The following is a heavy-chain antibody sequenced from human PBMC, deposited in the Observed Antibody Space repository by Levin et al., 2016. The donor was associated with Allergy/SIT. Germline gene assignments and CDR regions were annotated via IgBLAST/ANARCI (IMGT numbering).Heavy chain of an antibody. J-gene: IGHJ4*02. Sequence: GGSLRLSCRTSGFTFGDYAMSWYRQAPGKGLEWLGLIRSKRFGARTQYAASVTGRFTISRDDSKDIVYLQMDSLKTEDTAMYYCNTHCSSTGCYPFDYWGQGTLVTVSS. CDR2: IRSKRFGART. D-gene: IGHD2-2*01. CDR3: NTHCSSTGCYPFDY. CDR1: GFTFGDYA. V-gene: IGHV3-49*03.